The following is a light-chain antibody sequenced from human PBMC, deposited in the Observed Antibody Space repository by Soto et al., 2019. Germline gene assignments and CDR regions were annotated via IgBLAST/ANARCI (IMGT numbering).Light chain of an antibody. Sequence: EIVMTQSPDTLSVSPGEGATLSCRVSQSISSNLAWYQQRPGQAPRLLMYGASTRADGIPARFTGSGSGTEFTLTISSLQSEDFAVDYCQQYHIWPPWTAGQGTKVELK. CDR2: GAS. CDR1: QSISSN. V-gene: IGKV3-15*01. CDR3: QQYHIWPPWT. J-gene: IGKJ1*01.